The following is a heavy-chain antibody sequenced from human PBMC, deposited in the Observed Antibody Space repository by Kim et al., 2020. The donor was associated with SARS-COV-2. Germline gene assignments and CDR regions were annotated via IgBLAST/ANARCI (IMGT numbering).Heavy chain of an antibody. J-gene: IGHJ5*02. V-gene: IGHV4-4*02. CDR3: ARRTPKIVVVITARKTNWFDP. CDR1: GGSISSSNW. Sequence: SGTLSPTCAVSGGSISSSNWWSWVRQPPGKGLEWIGEIYHSGSTNYNPSLKSRVTISVDKSKNQFSLKLSSVTAADTAVYYCARRTPKIVVVITARKTNWFDPWGQGTLVTVSS. CDR2: IYHSGST. D-gene: IGHD3-22*01.